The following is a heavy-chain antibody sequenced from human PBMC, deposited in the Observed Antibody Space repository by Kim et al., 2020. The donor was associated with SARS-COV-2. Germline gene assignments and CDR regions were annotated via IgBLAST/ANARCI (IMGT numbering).Heavy chain of an antibody. J-gene: IGHJ4*02. Sequence: VRGRFNISRDNAKNSLYLQMNSLGDEDTAVYYCGRDNYYDSSGYQVGFDDWGQGTLVTVSS. CDR3: GRDNYYDSSGYQVGFDD. V-gene: IGHV3-11*05. D-gene: IGHD3-22*01.